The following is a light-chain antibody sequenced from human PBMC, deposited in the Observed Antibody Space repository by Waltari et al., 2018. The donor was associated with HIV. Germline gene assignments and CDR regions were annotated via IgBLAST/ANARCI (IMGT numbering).Light chain of an antibody. Sequence: EIVLTQSPGTLSLSPGERATLSCRASQSVNSNYLAWYQQKPGQAPRLLIFGASSRVTGIPDRFSGSGSGTDFTLTISRLEPEDFAVYYCQQYGSSPPWTFGRGTKVEIK. V-gene: IGKV3-20*01. CDR2: GAS. CDR1: QSVNSNY. CDR3: QQYGSSPPWT. J-gene: IGKJ1*01.